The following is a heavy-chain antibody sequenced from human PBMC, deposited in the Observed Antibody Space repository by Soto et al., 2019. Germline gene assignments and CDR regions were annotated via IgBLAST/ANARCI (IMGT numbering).Heavy chain of an antibody. V-gene: IGHV1-2*04. CDR3: ARYYYDGSASYGLEI. CDR2: INPNSGGA. Sequence: AAVKVSCKASGYTFTGYYIHWVRQAPGQGLEWMGWINPNSGGANIAQKFQGWVTMTRDTSISTAYMELTRLRSNDTAVYYCARYYYDGSASYGLEIRGQGTKVTVSS. CDR1: GYTFTGYY. D-gene: IGHD3-22*01. J-gene: IGHJ3*01.